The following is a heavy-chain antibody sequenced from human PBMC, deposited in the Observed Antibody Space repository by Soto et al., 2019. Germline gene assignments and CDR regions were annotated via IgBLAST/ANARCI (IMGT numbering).Heavy chain of an antibody. J-gene: IGHJ5*02. CDR3: AKDRYYDTPGWFDP. CDR2: ISANGGSI. D-gene: IGHD3-22*01. Sequence: EAQLLASGGGLVQPGGSLRLSCVGSGFTFRDHAMGWVRQAPGRGLGWVSAISANGGSIQHADSVKGRFSVSRDNAKNTVYLQMDNLRTEDSAVYYCAKDRYYDTPGWFDPWGQGPRVIVSS. CDR1: GFTFRDHA. V-gene: IGHV3-23*01.